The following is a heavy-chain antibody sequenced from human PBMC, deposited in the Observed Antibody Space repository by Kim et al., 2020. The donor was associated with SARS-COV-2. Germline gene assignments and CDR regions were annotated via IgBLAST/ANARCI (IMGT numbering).Heavy chain of an antibody. D-gene: IGHD3-22*01. V-gene: IGHV5-10-1*01. Sequence: GESLKISCKGSGYSFTSYWISLVRQMPGKGLEWMGRIDPSDSYTNYSPSFQGHVTISADKSISTAYLQWSSLKASDTAMYYCAVAYYYDSSGYYISPPPYYYYGMDVWGQGTTVTVSS. CDR2: IDPSDSYT. CDR1: GYSFTSYW. CDR3: AVAYYYDSSGYYISPPPYYYYGMDV. J-gene: IGHJ6*02.